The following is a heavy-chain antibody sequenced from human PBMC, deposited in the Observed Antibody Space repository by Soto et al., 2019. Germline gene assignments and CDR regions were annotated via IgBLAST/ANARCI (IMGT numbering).Heavy chain of an antibody. CDR1: GFTFSSYA. CDR3: ARGGGSWYLYYYGMDV. CDR2: ISYDGSNK. J-gene: IGHJ6*02. Sequence: PVGSLRLSCAASGFTFSSYAMHWVRQAPGKGLEWVAVISYDGSNKYYADSVKGRFTISRDNSKNTLYLQMNSLRAEDTAVYYCARGGGSWYLYYYGMDVWGQGTTVTVSS. V-gene: IGHV3-30-3*01. D-gene: IGHD6-13*01.